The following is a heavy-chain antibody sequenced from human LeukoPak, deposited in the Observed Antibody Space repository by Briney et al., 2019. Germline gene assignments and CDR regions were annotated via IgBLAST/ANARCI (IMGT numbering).Heavy chain of an antibody. V-gene: IGHV4-59*01. D-gene: IGHD6-13*01. CDR2: IYYSGST. CDR3: AKYSSSFDWFDP. Sequence: SETLSLTCTVSGGSISSYYWSWIRQAPGKGLAWIGYIYYSGSTNYNPTLKSRVTISVDTSKNQFSLKLSSVTAADTAVYYCAKYSSSFDWFDPWGQGTLVTVSS. CDR1: GGSISSYY. J-gene: IGHJ5*02.